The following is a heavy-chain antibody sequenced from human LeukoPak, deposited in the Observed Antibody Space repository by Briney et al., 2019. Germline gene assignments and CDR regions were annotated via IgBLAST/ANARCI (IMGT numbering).Heavy chain of an antibody. V-gene: IGHV3-21*01. Sequence: GGSLRLSCAASGFTFSSYSMNWVRQAPGKGLEWVSSISSSSSYIYYADSVKGRFTISRDNAKNSLCLQMNSLRAEDTAVYYCARERSSGWYYFDYWGQGTLVTVSS. CDR3: ARERSSGWYYFDY. D-gene: IGHD6-19*01. CDR1: GFTFSSYS. CDR2: ISSSSSYI. J-gene: IGHJ4*02.